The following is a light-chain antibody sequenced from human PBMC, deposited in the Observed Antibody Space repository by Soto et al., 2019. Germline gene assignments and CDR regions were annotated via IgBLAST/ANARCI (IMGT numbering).Light chain of an antibody. V-gene: IGKV1-5*03. CDR1: QNIDAW. J-gene: IGKJ4*01. CDR2: KAS. Sequence: DIQMTQSPPFLSASVGDIVTITCRASQNIDAWLAWYQQKPGKAPKVLIYKASSLESGVPSRFSGSGSGTEFTLTISSLQPDDSATYYCQRYNTYPLTFGGGTKV. CDR3: QRYNTYPLT.